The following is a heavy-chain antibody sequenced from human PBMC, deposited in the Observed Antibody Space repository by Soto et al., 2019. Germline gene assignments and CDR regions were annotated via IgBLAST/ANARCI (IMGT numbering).Heavy chain of an antibody. V-gene: IGHV3-23*01. Sequence: EVQLLEAGGGLVQPGGSLRLSCAASGLTLNTYAMNWVRQAPGKGLEWVEALSGSGGSTYYADSVEGRFTISRDTSKNTLYLQMSSRRVEDQATYYCAQVGGPRLSDYWCQGTLVTVSS. CDR1: GLTLNTYA. CDR3: AQVGGPRLSDY. J-gene: IGHJ4*02. D-gene: IGHD2-15*01. CDR2: LSGSGGST.